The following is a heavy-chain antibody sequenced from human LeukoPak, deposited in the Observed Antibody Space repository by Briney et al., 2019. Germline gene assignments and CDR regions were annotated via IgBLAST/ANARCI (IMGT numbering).Heavy chain of an antibody. Sequence: GGSLRLSCAASRFNFSSYSINWVRQAPGKGLEWVSSISSSSTYIYYADSMKGRFTISRDNAKNSLYLQMNSLRAEDTAVYYCARVSPLIVGATGVVDYWGQGTLVTVSS. CDR1: RFNFSSYS. J-gene: IGHJ4*02. D-gene: IGHD1-26*01. CDR2: ISSSSTYI. CDR3: ARVSPLIVGATGVVDY. V-gene: IGHV3-21*01.